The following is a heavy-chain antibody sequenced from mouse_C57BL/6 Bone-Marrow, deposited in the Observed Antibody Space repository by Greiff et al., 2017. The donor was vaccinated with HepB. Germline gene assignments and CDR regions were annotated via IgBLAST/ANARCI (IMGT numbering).Heavy chain of an antibody. V-gene: IGHV1-26*01. CDR3: ARGRSTTVRGDY. CDR1: GYTFTDYY. D-gene: IGHD1-1*01. Sequence: EVQLQQSGPELVKPGASVKISCKASGYTFTDYYMNWVKQSHGKSLEWIGDINPNNGGTSYNQKFKGKATLTVDKSSSTAYMELRSLTSEDSAVYDCARGRSTTVRGDYWGQGTTLTVSS. CDR2: INPNNGGT. J-gene: IGHJ2*01.